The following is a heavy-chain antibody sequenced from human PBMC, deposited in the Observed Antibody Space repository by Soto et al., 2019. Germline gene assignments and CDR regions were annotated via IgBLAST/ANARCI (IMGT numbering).Heavy chain of an antibody. V-gene: IGHV4-59*08. D-gene: IGHD6-13*01. CDR1: GGSISSYY. CDR3: ARTVAAGTVDY. J-gene: IGHJ4*02. CDR2: IYYSGSI. Sequence: WETLSLTCTVSGGSISSYYWSWIRQPPGKGLEWIGYIYYSGSIKYNPSLKSRVTISLDTTKNQFSLKLSSVTAADTAVYYCARTVAAGTVDYWGQGTLVTVSS.